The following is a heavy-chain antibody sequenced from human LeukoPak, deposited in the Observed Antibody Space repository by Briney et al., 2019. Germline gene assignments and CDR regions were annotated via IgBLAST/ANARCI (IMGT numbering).Heavy chain of an antibody. V-gene: IGHV4-34*01. Sequence: SETLSLTCAVYGGSFSGYYWSWIRQPPGKGLEWIGEINHSGSTNYNPSLKSRVTISVDTSKNQFSLKLSSVTAADTAVYYCASTYCSSTSCPRSYYYGMDVWGQGTTVTVSS. J-gene: IGHJ6*02. CDR3: ASTYCSSTSCPRSYYYGMDV. CDR1: GGSFSGYY. CDR2: INHSGST. D-gene: IGHD2-2*01.